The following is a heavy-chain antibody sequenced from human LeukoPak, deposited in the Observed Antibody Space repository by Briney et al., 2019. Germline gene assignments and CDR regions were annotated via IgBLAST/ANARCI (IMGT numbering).Heavy chain of an antibody. CDR3: VRDWQLVPFDY. D-gene: IGHD6-6*01. V-gene: IGHV3-74*01. Sequence: GSLILSCAASGFTFSSYWMHWVRQAPGKGLVWVSRINSDGSSTSYADSVKGRFTISRDNAKNTLYLQMNSLRAEDTAVYYCVRDWQLVPFDYWGQGTLVTVSS. J-gene: IGHJ4*02. CDR1: GFTFSSYW. CDR2: INSDGSST.